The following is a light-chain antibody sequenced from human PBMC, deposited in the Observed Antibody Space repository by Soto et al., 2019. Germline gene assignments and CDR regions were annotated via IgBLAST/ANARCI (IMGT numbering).Light chain of an antibody. V-gene: IGLV2-11*01. CDR1: GSDVGGYNS. Sequence: QSVLTQPRSVSGSPGQSVTISCIGTGSDVGGYNSVSWYQRHPDRPPQLIIYDVNKRPSGVPGRFSGSRSANAASLTISGLQAEDDVDYFCCSFTGTYTGILFGGGTKLTVL. CDR3: CSFTGTYTGIL. J-gene: IGLJ2*01. CDR2: DVN.